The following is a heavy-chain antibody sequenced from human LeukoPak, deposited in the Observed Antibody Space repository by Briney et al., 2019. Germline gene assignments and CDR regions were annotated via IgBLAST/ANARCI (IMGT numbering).Heavy chain of an antibody. V-gene: IGHV1-69*05. CDR2: IIPIFGTA. D-gene: IGHD3-3*01. CDR1: GGTFSSYA. Sequence: SVKVSCKASGGTFSSYAISWVRQAPGQGLEWMGRIIPIFGTANYAQKFQGRVTITTDESTSTAYMELSSLRSEDTAVYYCARGGGITIFGVVIMREYFQHWGQGTLVTVSS. CDR3: ARGGGITIFGVVIMREYFQH. J-gene: IGHJ1*01.